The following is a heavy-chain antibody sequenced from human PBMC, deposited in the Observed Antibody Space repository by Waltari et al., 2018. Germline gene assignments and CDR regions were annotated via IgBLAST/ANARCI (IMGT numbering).Heavy chain of an antibody. D-gene: IGHD3-22*01. CDR3: AKGESSGYYFDC. CDR2: ISGSGGST. V-gene: IGHV3-23*04. J-gene: IGHJ4*02. Sequence: EVQLGESGGGLVQPGGSLRLSCAASGFTFSSCAMAWVRQAPGEGREGVSGISGSGGSTHYADSVKGRFTISRDNSKNTLYLQMNSLRAEDTAVYYCAKGESSGYYFDCWGQGTLVTVSA. CDR1: GFTFSSCA.